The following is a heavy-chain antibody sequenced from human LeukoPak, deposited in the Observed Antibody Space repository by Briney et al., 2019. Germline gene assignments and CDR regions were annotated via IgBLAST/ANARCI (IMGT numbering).Heavy chain of an antibody. D-gene: IGHD3-3*02. CDR3: ASDRSDASIYYGTFHI. J-gene: IGHJ3*02. CDR2: ISGGGART. V-gene: IGHV3-23*01. CDR1: GFTLSGYA. Sequence: GGSLRLSCAASGFTLSGYAMTWVRQAPGKGLEGVSTISGGGARTYYADSVKGRFTISRDNSKNTLYLQMNSLGAEDTVVYYCASDRSDASIYYGTFHIWGQGTMVTVSS.